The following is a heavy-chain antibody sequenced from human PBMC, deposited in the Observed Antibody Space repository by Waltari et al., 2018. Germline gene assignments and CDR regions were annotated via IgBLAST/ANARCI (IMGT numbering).Heavy chain of an antibody. CDR3: AKNYGDSRNPNLFDY. CDR2: INAGNGNT. V-gene: IGHV1-3*01. J-gene: IGHJ4*02. CDR1: GYTFTSYA. D-gene: IGHD4-17*01. Sequence: QVQLVQSGAEVKKPGASVKVSCKASGYTFTSYAMHWVRQAPGQRLEWMGWINAGNGNTKYSQKFQGRVTITRDTSASTAYMERSSLRSEDTAVYYCAKNYGDSRNPNLFDYWGQGTLVTVSS.